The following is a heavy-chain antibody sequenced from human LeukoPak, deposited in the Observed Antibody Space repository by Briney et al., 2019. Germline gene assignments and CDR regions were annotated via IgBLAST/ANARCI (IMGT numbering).Heavy chain of an antibody. CDR3: ARDLDFGGYSNFDY. CDR2: IKSDGRSI. J-gene: IGHJ4*02. Sequence: GGSLRLSCAASGSTFSSYWMHWVRQAPGKGLVWVSRIKSDGRSIMYADSVKGRFTISRDNAKSTLYLQMNSLRAEDTAVYYCARDLDFGGYSNFDYWGQGTLVTVSS. CDR1: GSTFSSYW. V-gene: IGHV3-74*03. D-gene: IGHD4-23*01.